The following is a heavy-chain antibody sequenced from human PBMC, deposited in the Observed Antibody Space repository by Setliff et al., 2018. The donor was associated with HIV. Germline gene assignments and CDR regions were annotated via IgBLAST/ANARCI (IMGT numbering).Heavy chain of an antibody. V-gene: IGHV4-39*01. CDR3: GRGASSLYYIDN. D-gene: IGHD6-13*01. J-gene: IGHJ4*02. CDR2: LYYSGTT. Sequence: SETLSLTCTVSGGSFRSSRYYWGWIRQPPGKGLAWIGSLYYSGTTYYNPSLKSRVIISGDTSKNQFSLKVRSVTAADTAVYYCGRGASSLYYIDNWGQGTLVTVSS. CDR1: GGSFRSSRYY.